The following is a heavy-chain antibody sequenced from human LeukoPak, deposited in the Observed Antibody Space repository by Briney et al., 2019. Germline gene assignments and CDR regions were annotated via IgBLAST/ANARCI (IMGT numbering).Heavy chain of an antibody. V-gene: IGHV4-38-2*02. D-gene: IGHD6-6*01. J-gene: IGHJ4*02. CDR1: GYSISSGYD. CDR3: ARSKWASSSSRIDY. CDR2: IDYSGST. Sequence: AETQSLTCTVSGYSISSGYDWGWIRQPQGKGLEWIATIDYSGSTYYNPSLKSQVTISVETSRNQFSLKLSSVTAADTAVYYCARSKWASSSSRIDYWGQGTLVSVSS.